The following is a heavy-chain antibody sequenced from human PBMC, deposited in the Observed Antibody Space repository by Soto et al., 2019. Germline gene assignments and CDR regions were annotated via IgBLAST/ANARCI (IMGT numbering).Heavy chain of an antibody. V-gene: IGHV3-74*03. CDR1: GYTFSNFW. Sequence: GSLRLSCAASGYTFSNFWMHWVRQVPGKGLVWVSRINSDGSSTTYADSVKGRFTISRDNAKNTLFLQMNSLRVEDTAVYYCTRAAWDCTSASCLINHWGQGTQVTVSS. CDR3: TRAAWDCTSASCLINH. CDR2: INSDGSST. J-gene: IGHJ5*02. D-gene: IGHD2-2*01.